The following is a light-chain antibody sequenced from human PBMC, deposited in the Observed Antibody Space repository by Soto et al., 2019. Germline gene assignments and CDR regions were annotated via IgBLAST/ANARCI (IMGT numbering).Light chain of an antibody. V-gene: IGKV3-20*01. CDR2: GAS. CDR3: QQYASSPRT. J-gene: IGKJ1*01. CDR1: QSFTTSQ. Sequence: EIVLTQSPGTLSLSPGERATLFCRASQSFTTSQLAWYRQRPGQAPRVLIFGASRRATGIPDRFSGSGSGTDFTLTISRLEPEDSAVYYCQQYASSPRTFGQGTTVEIK.